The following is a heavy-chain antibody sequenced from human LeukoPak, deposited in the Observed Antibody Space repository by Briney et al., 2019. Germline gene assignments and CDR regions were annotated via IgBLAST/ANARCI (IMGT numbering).Heavy chain of an antibody. CDR3: ASLKNYYDSSGYLVTDAFDI. D-gene: IGHD3-22*01. V-gene: IGHV1-18*01. CDR2: ISGYNGNT. CDR1: GYTFTTYG. Sequence: ASVKVSCKASGYTFTTYGISWVGQAPGQGLEWMGWISGYNGNTISAQKLQGRVTMTTDTSTNTAYMELRSLRSDDTAVYYCASLKNYYDSSGYLVTDAFDIWGQGTMVTVSS. J-gene: IGHJ3*02.